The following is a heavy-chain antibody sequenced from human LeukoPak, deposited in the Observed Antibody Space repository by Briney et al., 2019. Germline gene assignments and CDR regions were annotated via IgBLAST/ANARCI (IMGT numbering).Heavy chain of an antibody. CDR2: INHSGST. CDR1: GGSISSSNHY. J-gene: IGHJ5*02. CDR3: ARRVTNWFDP. Sequence: SETLSLTCTVSGGSISSSNHYWAWIRQPPGKGLEWIGEINHSGSTNYNPSLKSRVTISVDTSKNQFSLKLSSVTAADTAVYYCARRVTNWFDPWGQGTLVTVSS. V-gene: IGHV4-39*07. D-gene: IGHD4-23*01.